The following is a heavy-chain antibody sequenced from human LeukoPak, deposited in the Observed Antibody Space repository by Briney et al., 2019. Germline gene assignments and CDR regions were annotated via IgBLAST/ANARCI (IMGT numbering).Heavy chain of an antibody. CDR1: GYTFSDYY. Sequence: ASVKVSCKXSGYTFSDYYMHWVQQAPGKGLEWMGLVDPEDGETIYAEKFQGRVTITADTSTDTAYMELSSLRSEDTAVYYCATLSSGYYFDYWGQGTLVTVSS. D-gene: IGHD3-22*01. CDR3: ATLSSGYYFDY. J-gene: IGHJ4*02. V-gene: IGHV1-69-2*01. CDR2: VDPEDGET.